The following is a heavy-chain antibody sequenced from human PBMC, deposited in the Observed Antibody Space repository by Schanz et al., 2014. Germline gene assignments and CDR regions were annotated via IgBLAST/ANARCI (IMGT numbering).Heavy chain of an antibody. V-gene: IGHV3-30*19. J-gene: IGHJ4*02. D-gene: IGHD5-12*01. Sequence: VQLVESGGGLVKPGGSLRLSCAASGFIFSNYGMHWVRQAPGKGLEWVALISNDGSIKYYADSVEGRFTISRDNSRNTLYLQMNSLRTEDTAVYYCASPSGYSDYGTYFDFWGQGTLVTVSS. CDR3: ASPSGYSDYGTYFDF. CDR2: ISNDGSIK. CDR1: GFIFSNYG.